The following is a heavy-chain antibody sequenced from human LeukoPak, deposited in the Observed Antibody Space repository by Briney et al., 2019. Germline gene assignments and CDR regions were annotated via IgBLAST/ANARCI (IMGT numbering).Heavy chain of an antibody. CDR1: GGSISGYY. J-gene: IGHJ3*02. CDR2: INHSGST. CDR3: ARDGDSSGWADAFDI. V-gene: IGHV4-34*01. D-gene: IGHD6-19*01. Sequence: SETLSLTCAVYGGSISGYYWSWIRQPPGKGLEWIGEINHSGSTNYNPSLKSRVTISVDTSKNQFSLKLSPVTAADTAVYYCARDGDSSGWADAFDIWGQGTMVTVSS.